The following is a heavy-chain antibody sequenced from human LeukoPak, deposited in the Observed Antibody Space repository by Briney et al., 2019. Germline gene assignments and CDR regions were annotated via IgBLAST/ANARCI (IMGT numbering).Heavy chain of an antibody. V-gene: IGHV4-34*01. Sequence: SETLSLTCAVYGGSFSGYYWSWIRQPPGKGLEWIGEINHSGSTNYNPSLKSRVTISVDTSKNRFSLKLSSVTAADTAVYYCERGSWANFDYWGQGTLVTVSS. CDR3: ERGSWANFDY. J-gene: IGHJ4*02. CDR2: INHSGST. CDR1: GGSFSGYY. D-gene: IGHD6-13*01.